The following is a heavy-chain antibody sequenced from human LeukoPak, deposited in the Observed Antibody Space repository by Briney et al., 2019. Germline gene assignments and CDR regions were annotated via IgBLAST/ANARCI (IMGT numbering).Heavy chain of an antibody. V-gene: IGHV1-8*02. CDR1: GYTFTGYY. Sequence: ASVKVSCKASGYTFTGYYMHWVRQAPGQGLEWMGWMNPNSGNTGYAQKFQGRVTMTRNTSISTAYMELSSLRSEDTAVYYCARGIGSVLRYFNHWGQGTLVTVSS. J-gene: IGHJ4*02. CDR2: MNPNSGNT. CDR3: ARGIGSVLRYFNH. D-gene: IGHD3-9*01.